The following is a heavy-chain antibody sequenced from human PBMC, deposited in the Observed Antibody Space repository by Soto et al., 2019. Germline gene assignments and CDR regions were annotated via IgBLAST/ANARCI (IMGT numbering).Heavy chain of an antibody. CDR1: GFTFSSYW. CDR2: IKQDGSEK. V-gene: IGHV3-7*01. Sequence: VQLVESGGGLVQPGGSLRLSCAASGFTFSSYWMSWVRQAPGKGLEWVANIKQDGSEKYYVDSVKRRFTISRDNAKNSLYLQMNSLRAEDTAVYYCAREYCSGGSCYGAFDIWGQGTMVTVSS. CDR3: AREYCSGGSCYGAFDI. D-gene: IGHD2-15*01. J-gene: IGHJ3*02.